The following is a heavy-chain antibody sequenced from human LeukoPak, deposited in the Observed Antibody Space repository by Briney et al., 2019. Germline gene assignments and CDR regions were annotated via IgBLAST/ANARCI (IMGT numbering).Heavy chain of an antibody. CDR2: TYYRSEWYN. V-gene: IGHV6-1*01. J-gene: IGHJ4*02. CDR1: GDTVSSNRAA. Sequence: SQTLSLTCAISGDTVSSNRAAWNWIRQSPSRGLEWLGRTYYRSEWYNDYAPSVKSRITINPDTSKNQFSLQLSSVTPEDTAVYYCARDPITGDRFDYWGQGTLVTVSS. D-gene: IGHD7-27*01. CDR3: ARDPITGDRFDY.